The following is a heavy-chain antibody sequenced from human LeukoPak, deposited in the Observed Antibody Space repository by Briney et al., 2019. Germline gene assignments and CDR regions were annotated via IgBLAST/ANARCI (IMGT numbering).Heavy chain of an antibody. D-gene: IGHD2-21*01. CDR3: AKDMYGLWYYFDY. V-gene: IGHV3-23*01. CDR1: GFTFSSYA. J-gene: IGHJ4*02. CDR2: ISGSGGST. Sequence: GGSLRLSCAASGFTFSSYAMNWVRQAPGKGLEWVSAISGSGGSTHYADSVKGRFTISRDNSKNTLYLQMNSLRAEDTAVYYCAKDMYGLWYYFDYWGQGTLVTVSS.